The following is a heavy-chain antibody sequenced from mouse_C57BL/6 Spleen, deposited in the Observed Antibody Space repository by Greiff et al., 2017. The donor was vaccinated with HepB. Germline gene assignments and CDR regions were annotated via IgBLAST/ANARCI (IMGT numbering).Heavy chain of an antibody. Sequence: VQLQQSGAELVRPGSSVKLSCKASGYTFTSYWMDWVKQRPGQGLEWIGNIYPSDSETHYNQKFKDKATLTVDKSSSTAYMQLSSLTSEDSAVYYCARNWEYYFDYWGQGTTLTVSS. CDR1: GYTFTSYW. D-gene: IGHD4-1*01. V-gene: IGHV1-61*01. CDR2: IYPSDSET. CDR3: ARNWEYYFDY. J-gene: IGHJ2*01.